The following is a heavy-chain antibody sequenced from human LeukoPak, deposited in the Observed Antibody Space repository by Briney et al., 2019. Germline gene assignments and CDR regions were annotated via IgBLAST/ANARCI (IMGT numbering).Heavy chain of an antibody. D-gene: IGHD3-22*01. V-gene: IGHV4-39*01. CDR2: IYYSGST. J-gene: IGHJ4*02. Sequence: SETLSLTCSVSGGSISSSSHYWGWIRQPPGKGLEWLGSIYYSGSTYYNPSLKSRVSISIDTSENQFSLRLSYVTAADTAVYYCARLYDSSGYYYREGSDHCDYWGQGALVSVSS. CDR1: GGSISSSSHY. CDR3: ARLYDSSGYYYREGSDHCDY.